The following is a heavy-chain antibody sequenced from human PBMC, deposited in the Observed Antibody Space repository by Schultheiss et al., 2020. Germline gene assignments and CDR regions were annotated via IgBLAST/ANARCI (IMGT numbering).Heavy chain of an antibody. V-gene: IGHV3-23*01. CDR2: ISGSGSST. D-gene: IGHD6-13*01. J-gene: IGHJ5*02. CDR3: AKDISYSISWFDA. Sequence: GGSLRLSCAAFGFTFSGYAMSWVRQAPGKGLEWVSGISGSGSSTYYADSVKGRFTISRDNSKNMLYLEINRLTADDTAVYYCAKDISYSISWFDAWGQGTLVTVSS. CDR1: GFTFSGYA.